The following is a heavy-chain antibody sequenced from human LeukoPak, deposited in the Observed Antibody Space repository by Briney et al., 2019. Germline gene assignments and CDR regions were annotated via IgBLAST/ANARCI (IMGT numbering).Heavy chain of an antibody. D-gene: IGHD6-13*01. CDR2: IRYDGSNK. CDR1: GFTFSSYG. J-gene: IGHJ4*02. V-gene: IGHV3-30*02. Sequence: GGSLTLSCAASGFTFSSYGMHWVRQAPGKGLEWVAFIRYDGSNKYYADSVKGRFTSSSDNSTNTLYPQMNSLRAEDTALFYFASPGGSSSWYINYWGQGTLVTVSS. CDR3: ASPGGSSSWYINY.